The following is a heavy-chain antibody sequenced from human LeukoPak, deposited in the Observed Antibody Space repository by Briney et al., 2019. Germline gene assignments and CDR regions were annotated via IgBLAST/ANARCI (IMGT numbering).Heavy chain of an antibody. CDR1: GGSISHSGYY. CDR3: AGRLHYYYIDV. V-gene: IGHV4-39*01. CDR2: IHSSGST. J-gene: IGHJ6*03. Sequence: SETLSLTCTVSGGSISHSGYYWGWIRQPPGKGLEWIGSIHSSGSTYYKTSLMSRVTISVDTSKNQFSLNLSSVTAADTALYYCAGRLHYYYIDVWGKGTTVTISS.